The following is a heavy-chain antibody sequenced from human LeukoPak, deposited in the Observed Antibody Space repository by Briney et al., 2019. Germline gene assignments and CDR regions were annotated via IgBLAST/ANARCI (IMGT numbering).Heavy chain of an antibody. CDR1: RFTFSSYA. CDR2: IGGTGDRT. V-gene: IGHV3-23*01. D-gene: IGHD6-19*01. J-gene: IGHJ4*02. Sequence: PGESLKISCAASRFTFSSYAMSWVRQAPGRGLEWVSTIGGTGDRTYYADSVKGRFTISRDNSMDTLFLQMNSLKAEDTAVYYCAKDPVVYHGGSGRHYFDYWGQGTLVTVSS. CDR3: AKDPVVYHGGSGRHYFDY.